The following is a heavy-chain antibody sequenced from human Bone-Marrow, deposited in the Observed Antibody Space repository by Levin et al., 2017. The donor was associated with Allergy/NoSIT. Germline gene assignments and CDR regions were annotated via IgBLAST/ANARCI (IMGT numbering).Heavy chain of an antibody. V-gene: IGHV2-5*02. CDR3: AYFHFYILTDYPPAWWN. D-gene: IGHD3-9*01. J-gene: IGHJ4*02. Sequence: SLTTSGVGVGWIRQPPGKALEWLALIYWDDDKRYSPSLKSRLTITKDTSKNQVVLTMTNMDPVDTGTYYCAYFHFYILTDYPPAWWNWGQGALITVSS. CDR2: IYWDDDK. CDR1: SLTTSGVG.